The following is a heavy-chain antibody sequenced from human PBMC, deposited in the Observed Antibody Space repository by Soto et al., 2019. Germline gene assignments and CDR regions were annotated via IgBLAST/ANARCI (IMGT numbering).Heavy chain of an antibody. CDR2: VYHSGST. J-gene: IGHJ5*02. Sequence: QLQRQESGSGLVKLSQTLSLTCAVSGASISSGGYSWSWIRQPPGKGLEWIGYVYHSGSTYYNPSVKSRVTRAVDRSKNQFSLKLSSVAAADTAVYYCARVPSPWGQGTLVTVSS. CDR1: GASISSGGYS. CDR3: ARVPSP. V-gene: IGHV4-30-2*01.